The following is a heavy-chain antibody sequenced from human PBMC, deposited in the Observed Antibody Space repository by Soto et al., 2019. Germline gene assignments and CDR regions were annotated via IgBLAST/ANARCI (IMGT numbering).Heavy chain of an antibody. CDR3: ARRYCSSTSCYPPDY. CDR1: GGSISSSSYY. D-gene: IGHD2-2*01. V-gene: IGHV4-39*01. Sequence: SETLSLTCTVSGGSISSSSYYWGWIRQPPGKGLEWIGSIYYSGSTYYNPSLKSRVTISVDTSKNQFSLKLSSVTAADTAVYYCARRYCSSTSCYPPDYWGQGTLVTVSS. J-gene: IGHJ4*02. CDR2: IYYSGST.